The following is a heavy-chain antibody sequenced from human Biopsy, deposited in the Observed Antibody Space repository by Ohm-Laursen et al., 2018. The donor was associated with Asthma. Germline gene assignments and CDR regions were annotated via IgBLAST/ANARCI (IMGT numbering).Heavy chain of an antibody. Sequence: SDTLSLTCIVSGDSITSGGCCWNWIRQHPGKGLEWIGYIHHSGTSYFNPSLKSRVSFSRDTSKNQFSLRLSSVTAADTAMYYCARIPRRSGSYFVDYWGQGTLVTVSS. D-gene: IGHD3-22*01. J-gene: IGHJ4*02. CDR2: IHHSGTS. CDR1: GDSITSGGCC. CDR3: ARIPRRSGSYFVDY. V-gene: IGHV4-31*03.